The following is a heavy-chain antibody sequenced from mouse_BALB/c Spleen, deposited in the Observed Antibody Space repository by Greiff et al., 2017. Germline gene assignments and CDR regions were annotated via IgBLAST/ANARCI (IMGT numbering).Heavy chain of an antibody. CDR3: NAGGNAMDY. V-gene: IGHV14-4*02. Sequence: DVQLVESGAELVRSGASVKLSCTASGFNIKDYYMHWVKQRPEQGLEWIGWIDPENGDTEYAPKFQGKATMTADTSSNTAYLQLSSLTSEDTAVYYCNAGGNAMDYWGQGTSVTVSS. J-gene: IGHJ4*01. CDR2: IDPENGDT. CDR1: GFNIKDYY.